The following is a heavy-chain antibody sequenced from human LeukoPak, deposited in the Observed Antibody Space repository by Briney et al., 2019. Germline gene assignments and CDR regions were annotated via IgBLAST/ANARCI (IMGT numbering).Heavy chain of an antibody. CDR1: GFTFSSYS. D-gene: IGHD3-10*01. J-gene: IGHJ4*02. V-gene: IGHV3-48*01. CDR3: ARPSQNYYGSGTYFDY. CDR2: ISSSSSTI. Sequence: TGGSLRLSCAASGFTFSSYSMNWVRQAPGKGLERVSYISSSSSTIYYADSVKGRFTISRDNAKNSLYLQMNSLRAEDTAVYYCARPSQNYYGSGTYFDYWGQGTLVTVSS.